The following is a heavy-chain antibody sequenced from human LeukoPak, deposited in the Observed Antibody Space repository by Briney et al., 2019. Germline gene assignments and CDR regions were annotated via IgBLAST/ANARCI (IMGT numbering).Heavy chain of an antibody. J-gene: IGHJ4*02. V-gene: IGHV3-7*01. CDR3: VREFPCSGDGCYQPVGY. CDR2: IKEDGSQR. CDR1: GFAFSSYW. D-gene: IGHD2-15*01. Sequence: GGSLRLSCEASGFAFSSYWMSWVRQAPGQGLEWVANIKEDGSQRYYVDSVEGRFAISRDNAKNSLYLQMNTLRAEDTALYYCVREFPCSGDGCYQPVGYWGQGTLVTVSS.